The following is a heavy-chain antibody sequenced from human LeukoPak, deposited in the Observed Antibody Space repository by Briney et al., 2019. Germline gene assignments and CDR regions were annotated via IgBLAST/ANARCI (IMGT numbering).Heavy chain of an antibody. V-gene: IGHV4-59*08. J-gene: IGHJ2*01. D-gene: IGHD2-2*01. Sequence: PSETLCLTCTVSGGSISSYYWSWIRQPPGKGLEWIGYIYYSGSTNYNPSLKSRVTISVDTSKNQFSLKLSSVTAADTAVYYRARRVITMRDWYFDLWGRGTLVTVSS. CDR2: IYYSGST. CDR3: ARRVITMRDWYFDL. CDR1: GGSISSYY.